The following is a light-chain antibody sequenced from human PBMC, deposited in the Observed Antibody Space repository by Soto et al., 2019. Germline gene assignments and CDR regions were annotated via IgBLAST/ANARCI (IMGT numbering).Light chain of an antibody. J-gene: IGLJ1*01. Sequence: QSVLTQPPSVSAAPGQKVTISCSGSSSNIGNNYVSWYQQLPGTAPKVLIYDNNERPSGIPDRFSGSKSGTSATLDITGLQTGDEADYYCSSDAGNYNYVFGTGTKLTVL. CDR3: SSDAGNYNYV. CDR1: SSNIGNNY. CDR2: DNN. V-gene: IGLV1-51*01.